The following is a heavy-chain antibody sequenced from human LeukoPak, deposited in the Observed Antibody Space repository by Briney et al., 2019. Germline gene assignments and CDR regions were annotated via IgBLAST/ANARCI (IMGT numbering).Heavy chain of an antibody. CDR2: VVTTTT. J-gene: IGHJ4*02. Sequence: SQSLSLTYTVSAGSVSTYSSTWVRQSPGKGREWIGSVVTTTTNYSPALRSGVATSSHTSKSKFSLRLESVTTADTAVYYCARAPTVASGMQFWGQGALVTVSS. V-gene: IGHV4-4*07. D-gene: IGHD6-19*01. CDR3: ARAPTVASGMQF. CDR1: AGSVSTYS.